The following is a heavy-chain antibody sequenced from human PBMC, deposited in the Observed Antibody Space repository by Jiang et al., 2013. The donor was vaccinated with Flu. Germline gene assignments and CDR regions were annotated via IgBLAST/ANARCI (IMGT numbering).Heavy chain of an antibody. V-gene: IGHV3-30*04. CDR2: ISYDGTNK. D-gene: IGHD3-16*01. J-gene: IGHJ4*02. CDR1: GFTFSSYA. Sequence: VQLVESGEGVVQPGRSLRLSCAASGFTFSSYAMHWVRQAPGKGLEWVALISYDGTNKYYADSVKGRFTISRDNSENTLYLQMNSLRTEDTALYYCARRGSNGRVPGPFDYWGQGTLVTVS. CDR3: ARRGSNGRVPGPFDY.